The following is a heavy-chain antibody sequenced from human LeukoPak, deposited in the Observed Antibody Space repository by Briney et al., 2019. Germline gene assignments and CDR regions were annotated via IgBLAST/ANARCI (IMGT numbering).Heavy chain of an antibody. Sequence: GGSLRLSCAASGFSFSDYYMSWIRQAPGKGLEWVPYISSSGSMAYYAVSVKGRFTISRDNAKNSLYLQMNSLRAEDTAVYYCARDSWFGVGWGQGTLVTVSS. CDR1: GFSFSDYY. J-gene: IGHJ4*02. D-gene: IGHD3-10*01. CDR2: ISSSGSMA. V-gene: IGHV3-11*01. CDR3: ARDSWFGVG.